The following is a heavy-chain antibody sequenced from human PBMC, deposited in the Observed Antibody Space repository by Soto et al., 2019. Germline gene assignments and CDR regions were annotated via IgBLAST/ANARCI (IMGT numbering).Heavy chain of an antibody. D-gene: IGHD1-7*01. CDR1: DGSFSGYY. CDR2: INHSGST. V-gene: IGHV4-34*01. CDR3: ARGFFNWNYRMPRFDY. J-gene: IGHJ4*02. Sequence: SETLSLTCAVYDGSFSGYYWSWIRQPPGKGLEWIGEINHSGSTNYNPSLKSRVTISVDTSKNQFSLKLSSVTAADTAVYYCARGFFNWNYRMPRFDYWGQGTLVTVSS.